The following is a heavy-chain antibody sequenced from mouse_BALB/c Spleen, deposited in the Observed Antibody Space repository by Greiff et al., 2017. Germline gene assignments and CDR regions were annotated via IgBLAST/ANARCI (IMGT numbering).Heavy chain of an antibody. V-gene: IGHV5-4*02. D-gene: IGHD2-2*01. CDR1: GFTFSDYY. CDR3: ARDGLSYFDY. J-gene: IGHJ2*01. CDR2: ISDGGSYT. Sequence: EVKLVESGGGLVKPGGSLKLSCAASGFTFSDYYMYWVRQTPEKRLEWVATISDGGSYTYYPDSVKGRFTISRDNAKNNLYLQMSSLKSEDTAMYYCARDGLSYFDYWGQGTTLTVSS.